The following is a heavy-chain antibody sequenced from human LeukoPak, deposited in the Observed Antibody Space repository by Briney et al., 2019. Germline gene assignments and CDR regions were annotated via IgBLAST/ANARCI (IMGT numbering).Heavy chain of an antibody. D-gene: IGHD1-20*01. CDR1: VYTFTSYG. V-gene: IGHV1-18*01. CDR2: ISAYNGNT. J-gene: IGHJ4*02. CDR3: ARDSMDNWNYGDY. Sequence: ASVKVSCKASVYTFTSYGISWVRQAPGQGPEWIGWISAYNGNTKYAQKRQGRVTMNTDTSTSTAYMELRSLRSDDTAVYYCARDSMDNWNYGDYWGQGTLVTVSS.